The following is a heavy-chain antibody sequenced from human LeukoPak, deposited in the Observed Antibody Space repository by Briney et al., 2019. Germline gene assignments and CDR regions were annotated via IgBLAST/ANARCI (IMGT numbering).Heavy chain of an antibody. CDR1: GYSFTSYW. CDR2: IYPGDSDT. CDR3: ARQCRGGSCYSENWFDP. J-gene: IGHJ5*02. V-gene: IGHV5-51*01. D-gene: IGHD2-15*01. Sequence: GESLKISCKGSGYSFTSYWIGWGGQMPGKGLEGMGIIYPGDSDTRYSPSFQGQVTISADKSISTAYLQWSSLKASDTAMYYCARQCRGGSCYSENWFDPWGQGTLVTVSS.